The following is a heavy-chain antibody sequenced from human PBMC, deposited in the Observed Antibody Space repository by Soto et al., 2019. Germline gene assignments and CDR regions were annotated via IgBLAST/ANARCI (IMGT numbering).Heavy chain of an antibody. CDR1: GYTFTSYA. D-gene: IGHD6-13*01. CDR2: INAGNGNT. J-gene: IGHJ5*02. CDR3: ARESLTYSSSWGSWFDP. Sequence: ASVKVSCKASGYTFTSYAMHWVRQAPGQRLEWMGWINAGNGNTKYSQKFQGRVTITRDTSASTAYMELSSLRSEDTAVYYCARESLTYSSSWGSWFDPWGQGTLVT. V-gene: IGHV1-3*01.